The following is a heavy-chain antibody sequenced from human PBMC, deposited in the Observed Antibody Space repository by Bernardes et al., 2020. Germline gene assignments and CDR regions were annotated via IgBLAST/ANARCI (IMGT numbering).Heavy chain of an antibody. J-gene: IGHJ6*02. CDR1: GFTFSSYA. Sequence: GGSLRLSCAASGFTFSSYAMSWVRQAPGKGLEWVSAISGSGGSTYYADSVKGRFTISRDNSKNTLYLQMNSLRAEDTAVYYCAKDELDAGYCSGGSCYRNYYYYGMDVWGQGTTVTVSS. CDR3: AKDELDAGYCSGGSCYRNYYYYGMDV. D-gene: IGHD2-15*01. V-gene: IGHV3-23*01. CDR2: ISGSGGST.